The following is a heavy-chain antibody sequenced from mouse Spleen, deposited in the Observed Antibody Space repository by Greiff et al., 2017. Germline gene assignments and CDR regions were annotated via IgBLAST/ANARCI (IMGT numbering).Heavy chain of an antibody. D-gene: IGHD2-14*01. V-gene: IGHV1-4*01. CDR3: ARDYMYGFDY. J-gene: IGHJ2*01. CDR2: INPSSGYT. CDR1: GYTFTSYT. Sequence: VQLQQSGAELARPGASVKMSCKASGYTFTSYTMHWVKQRPGQGLEWIGYINPSSGYTKYNQKFKDKATLTADKSSSTAYMQLSSLTSEDSAVXYCARDYMYGFDYWGQGTTLTVSP.